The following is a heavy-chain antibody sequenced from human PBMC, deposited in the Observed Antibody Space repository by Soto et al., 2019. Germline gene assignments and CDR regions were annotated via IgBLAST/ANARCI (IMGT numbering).Heavy chain of an antibody. Sequence: SETLSLTCTVSGGSISSYYWSWIRQPPGKGLEWIGYIYYSGSTNYNPSLKSRVTISVDTSKNQFSLKLSSVTAADTAVYYCARGYSYGFEENWFDPWGQGTLVTVSS. CDR3: ARGYSYGFEENWFDP. J-gene: IGHJ5*02. D-gene: IGHD5-18*01. CDR1: GGSISSYY. CDR2: IYYSGST. V-gene: IGHV4-59*01.